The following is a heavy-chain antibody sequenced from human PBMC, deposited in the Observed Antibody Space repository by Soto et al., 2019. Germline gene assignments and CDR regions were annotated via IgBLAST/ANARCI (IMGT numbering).Heavy chain of an antibody. D-gene: IGHD6-19*01. CDR2: ITGSGGGT. CDR3: AKASSGSVAEDY. V-gene: IGHV3-23*01. J-gene: IGHJ4*02. Sequence: GGSLRLSCAASRFTFSSYAMSWVRQAPGKGLEWVSAITGSGGGTYYGDSVKGRFTISRDNSRNTLYLQMNSLRAEDTAVYYCAKASSGSVAEDYWGQGTLVTVSS. CDR1: RFTFSSYA.